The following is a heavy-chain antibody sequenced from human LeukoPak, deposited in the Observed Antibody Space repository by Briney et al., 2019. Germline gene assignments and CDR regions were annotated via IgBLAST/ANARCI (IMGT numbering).Heavy chain of an antibody. D-gene: IGHD6-19*01. CDR1: GFTFSSYA. Sequence: PGGSLRLSCAASGFTFSSYAMSWVRQAPGKGLEWVSAISGSGGSTYYADSVKGRFTISRDNSKNTLYLQMNSLRAEDTAVYYCAKDGEQWLVGLDHDAFDIWGQGTMVTVSS. J-gene: IGHJ3*02. CDR2: ISGSGGST. V-gene: IGHV3-23*01. CDR3: AKDGEQWLVGLDHDAFDI.